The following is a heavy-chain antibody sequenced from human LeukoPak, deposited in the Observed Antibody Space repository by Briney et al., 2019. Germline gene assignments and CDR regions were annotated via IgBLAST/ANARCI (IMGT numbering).Heavy chain of an antibody. D-gene: IGHD3-3*01. J-gene: IGHJ4*02. V-gene: IGHV5-51*01. CDR2: IYPGDSDT. CDR3: ARPQSGDYVDY. CDR1: GYNFTSYW. Sequence: GESLKISCKGSGYNFTSYWIAWVRQMPGKGLEWMGIIYPGDSDTRYSLSFQGQVTISADKSISTVFLQWSSLRASDSAMYYCARPQSGDYVDYWGRGTQVTVSS.